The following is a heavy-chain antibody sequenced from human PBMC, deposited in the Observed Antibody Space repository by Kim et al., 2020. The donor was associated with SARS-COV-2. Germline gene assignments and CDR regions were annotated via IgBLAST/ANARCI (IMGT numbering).Heavy chain of an antibody. CDR3: ARLKIRGDAFDI. J-gene: IGHJ3*02. Sequence: YYNPSLKSRVTLSVDTSKNQFSLKLSSVTAADTAVYYCARLKIRGDAFDIWGQGTMVTVSS. V-gene: IGHV4-39*01. D-gene: IGHD3-10*01.